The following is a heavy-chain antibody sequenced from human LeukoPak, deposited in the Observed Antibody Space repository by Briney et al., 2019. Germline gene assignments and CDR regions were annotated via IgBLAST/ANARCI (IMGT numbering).Heavy chain of an antibody. V-gene: IGHV4-39*01. CDR3: ARGVRGINYYYMDV. CDR1: GGSISSSSYY. Sequence: SETLSLTCIVSGGSISSSSYYWGWIRQPPGKGLEWIGSIYYSGSTYYNPSLKSRVTISVDTSKNQFSLKLNSVTATDTAVYYCARGVRGINYYYMDVWGKGTTVTISS. J-gene: IGHJ6*03. CDR2: IYYSGST. D-gene: IGHD3-10*01.